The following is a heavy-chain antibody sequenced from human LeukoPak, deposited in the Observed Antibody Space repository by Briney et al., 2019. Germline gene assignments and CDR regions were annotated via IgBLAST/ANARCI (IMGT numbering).Heavy chain of an antibody. V-gene: IGHV3-11*01. J-gene: IGHJ5*02. CDR2: ISSSGSII. Sequence: GGSLRLSCAASGFTFSGFYMTWIRQAPGKGLEWVSYISSSGSIIYYTDSVKGRFTNSRDNAKNSLSLQMNSLRAEDTAVYYCARFMIREVTADNWFDPWGQGTLVTVSS. CDR1: GFTFSGFY. CDR3: ARFMIREVTADNWFDP. D-gene: IGHD3-10*01.